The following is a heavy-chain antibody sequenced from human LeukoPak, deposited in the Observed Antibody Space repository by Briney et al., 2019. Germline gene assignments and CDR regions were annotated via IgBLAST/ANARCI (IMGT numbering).Heavy chain of an antibody. CDR1: GFTFSSFG. CDR3: AKKGCSGGSCYYFDS. CDR2: IWNDGSNN. D-gene: IGHD2-15*01. Sequence: PGRSLRLSCAASGFTFSSFGMHWVRQAPGKGLEWVAVIWNDGSNNYCADSVKGRFTISRDNAKNTLYLQMNRLRPEDTAVYYCAKKGCSGGSCYYFDSWGQGTLVTVSS. J-gene: IGHJ4*02. V-gene: IGHV3-33*06.